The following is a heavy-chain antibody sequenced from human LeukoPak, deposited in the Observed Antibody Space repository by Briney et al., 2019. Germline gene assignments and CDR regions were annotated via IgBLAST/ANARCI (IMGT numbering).Heavy chain of an antibody. V-gene: IGHV3-21*01. J-gene: IGHJ1*01. CDR2: IRSSYI. Sequence: GGSLRLSCAASGFTFSSYGMNWVRQAPGKGLEWVSSIRSSYIYYADSVKGRFTISRDNAKNSLYLQMNSLRAEDTAVYYCVRDMTTVTTCYLQHGGQGTLVTVSS. CDR3: VRDMTTVTTCYLQH. D-gene: IGHD4-17*01. CDR1: GFTFSSYG.